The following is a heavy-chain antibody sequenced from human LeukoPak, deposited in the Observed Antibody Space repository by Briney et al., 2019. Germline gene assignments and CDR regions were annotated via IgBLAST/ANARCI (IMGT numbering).Heavy chain of an antibody. D-gene: IGHD4-11*01. V-gene: IGHV5-51*01. J-gene: IGHJ4*02. CDR2: IYPGDSDT. CDR1: GYSFTSYW. Sequence: PGESLKISCKGSGYSFTSYWIGWVRQLPGKGLEWMGIIYPGDSDTRYSPSFQGQVTISADRSISTAYLQWSSLKASDTAMYYCARRHYSNYVWGHIDYWGQGTLVTVSS. CDR3: ARRHYSNYVWGHIDY.